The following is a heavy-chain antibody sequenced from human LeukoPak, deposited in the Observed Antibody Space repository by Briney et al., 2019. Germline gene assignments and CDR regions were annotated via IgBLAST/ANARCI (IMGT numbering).Heavy chain of an antibody. J-gene: IGHJ5*02. CDR3: ARDGGDYDWFDP. Sequence: ASVKVSCKASGYTFTGYYMHWVRQAPGQGLEWMGWINPNSGGTNYAQKFQGRVTMTRDTSISTAYMELSRLRSDDTAVYCCARDGGDYDWFDPWGQGTLVTVSS. CDR2: INPNSGGT. CDR1: GYTFTGYY. D-gene: IGHD4-17*01. V-gene: IGHV1-2*02.